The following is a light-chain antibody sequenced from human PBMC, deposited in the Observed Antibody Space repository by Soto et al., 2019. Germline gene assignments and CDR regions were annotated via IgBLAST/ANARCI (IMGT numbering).Light chain of an antibody. CDR3: PRYNRWPLS. Sequence: EIVMTQSPATLSVPRGERATLSGRASQFIGSTLAWYQQKPGQTPKLLIFDASTRATGLPARFSGGGSGTEFTLTINSLQSEEFAVYYCPRYNRWPLSFGGGTRWIS. CDR1: QFIGST. V-gene: IGKV3-15*01. J-gene: IGKJ4*01. CDR2: DAS.